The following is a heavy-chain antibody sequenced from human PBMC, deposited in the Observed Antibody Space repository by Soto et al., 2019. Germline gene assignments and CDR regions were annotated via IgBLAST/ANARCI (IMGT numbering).Heavy chain of an antibody. CDR3: ARDRYSKSDYKYGMDV. J-gene: IGHJ6*02. CDR1: GFTVSSNY. V-gene: IGHV3-53*01. D-gene: IGHD6-13*01. CDR2: IYSDGTT. Sequence: GGSLRLSCAASGFTVSSNYMTWVRQAPGKGLEWVSVIYSDGTTYYADSVKGRFTISRDNSKNTLYLQMNSLRAEDTAVYYCARDRYSKSDYKYGMDVWGQGTTVTVSS.